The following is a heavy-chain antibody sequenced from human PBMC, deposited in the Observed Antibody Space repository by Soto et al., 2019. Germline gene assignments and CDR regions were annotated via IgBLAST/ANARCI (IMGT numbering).Heavy chain of an antibody. D-gene: IGHD2-21*02. CDR3: AKEGGYCGGDCYSTKVTAPTGDYGMDV. CDR1: GFTFSGYW. CDR2: INGDGSNK. Sequence: GGSLRLSCAASGFTFSGYWMYWVRQTPGKGLVWVSRINGDGSNKGYADSVKGRFTISRDNSKNTLYLQMNSLRAEDTAVYYCAKEGGYCGGDCYSTKVTAPTGDYGMDVWGQGTTVTVSS. V-gene: IGHV3-74*01. J-gene: IGHJ6*02.